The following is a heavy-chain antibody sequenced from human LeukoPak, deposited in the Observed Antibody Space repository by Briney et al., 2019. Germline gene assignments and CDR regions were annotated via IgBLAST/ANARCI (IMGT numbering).Heavy chain of an antibody. CDR3: ARPRTAYCGGDCYSSAFDI. V-gene: IGHV5-51*01. D-gene: IGHD2-21*02. Sequence: GESLKISCKGSGYTFTSYWIGWVRQMPGKGLEWMGIIYPGDSDTRYSPSFQGQVTISADKSISTAYLQWSSLKAPDTAMYYCARPRTAYCGGDCYSSAFDIWGQGTMVTDSS. CDR2: IYPGDSDT. CDR1: GYTFTSYW. J-gene: IGHJ3*02.